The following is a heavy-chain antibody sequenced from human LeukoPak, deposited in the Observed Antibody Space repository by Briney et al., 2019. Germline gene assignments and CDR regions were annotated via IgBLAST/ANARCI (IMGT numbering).Heavy chain of an antibody. V-gene: IGHV3-23*01. CDR3: APSVSSSPYFDY. J-gene: IGHJ4*02. Sequence: GRSLRLSCAASGFTFSSYAMSWVRQAPGKGLEWVSAISGSGGSTYYADSVKGRFTISRDNSKNTLYLQMNSLRAEDTAVYYCAPSVSSSPYFDYWGQGTLVTVSS. CDR2: ISGSGGST. D-gene: IGHD6-6*01. CDR1: GFTFSSYA.